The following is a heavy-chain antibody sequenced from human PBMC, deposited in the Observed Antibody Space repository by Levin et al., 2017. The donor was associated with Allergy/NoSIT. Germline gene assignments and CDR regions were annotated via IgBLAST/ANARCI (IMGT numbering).Heavy chain of an antibody. D-gene: IGHD3-16*01. V-gene: IGHV3-13*01. J-gene: IGHJ4*02. CDR2: IDTAGHT. CDR1: GFPFSSYD. Sequence: GGSLRLSCAASGFPFSSYDMHWVRQATGKRLEWVSAIDTAGHTYYPASVKGRFTISRENAKNSLYLQMNSLGAGDTGVYFCAREGGGDSDIDPLDYWGQGTLVTVSS. CDR3: AREGGGDSDIDPLDY.